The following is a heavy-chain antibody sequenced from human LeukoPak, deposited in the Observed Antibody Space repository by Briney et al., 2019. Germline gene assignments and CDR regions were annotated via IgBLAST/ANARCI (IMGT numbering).Heavy chain of an antibody. CDR1: GFTFSSYG. CDR3: AKGTGYCDSSGSPY. D-gene: IGHD3-22*01. CDR2: IRYDGSNK. V-gene: IGHV3-30*02. Sequence: GGSLRLSCAASGFTFSSYGMHWVRQAPGKGLEWVAFIRYDGSNKYYADSVKGRFTISRDNSKNTLYLQMNSLRAEDTAVYYCAKGTGYCDSSGSPYWGQGTLVTVSS. J-gene: IGHJ4*02.